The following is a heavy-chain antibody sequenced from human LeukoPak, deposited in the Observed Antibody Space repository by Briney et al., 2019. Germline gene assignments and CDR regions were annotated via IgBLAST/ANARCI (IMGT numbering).Heavy chain of an antibody. Sequence: SQTLSLTCAVSGDSISIGGYSWGWVRQPPGKGLEWIGYIYHSGSTYYNPSLKSRVTISVDRSKNQFALKLSSVTAADTAVYYCASAEDLGAFDIWGQGTMVTVSS. J-gene: IGHJ3*02. CDR2: IYHSGST. CDR1: GDSISIGGYS. D-gene: IGHD2-15*01. CDR3: ASAEDLGAFDI. V-gene: IGHV4-30-2*01.